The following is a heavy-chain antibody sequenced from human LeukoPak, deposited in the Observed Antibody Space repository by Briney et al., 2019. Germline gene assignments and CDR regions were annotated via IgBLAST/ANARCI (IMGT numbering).Heavy chain of an antibody. J-gene: IGHJ4*02. Sequence: GASLKISCKGSGYSFTSYWIGWGRQMPGKGVGWMGIIYPGDSDTRYSPSFQGQVTISADKSISTAYLQWSSLKASDTAMYYCARQVDTAMGLFDYWGQGTLVTVSS. V-gene: IGHV5-51*01. CDR2: IYPGDSDT. D-gene: IGHD5-18*01. CDR1: GYSFTSYW. CDR3: ARQVDTAMGLFDY.